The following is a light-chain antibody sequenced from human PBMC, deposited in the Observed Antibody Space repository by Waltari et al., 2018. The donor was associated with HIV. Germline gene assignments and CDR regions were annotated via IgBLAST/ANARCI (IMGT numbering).Light chain of an antibody. V-gene: IGKV4-1*01. CDR1: QKILFSSTNKNY. CDR3: QQYYSTPRT. Sequence: DIVLTQSTDSLAVSLAERATMNCKSSQKILFSSTNKNYLTWYQQRPGQPPSLLIYWASSRESGVPERFTGSGSGTNFTLTISRLQADDVAVYFCQQYYSTPRTFGQGTKV. CDR2: WAS. J-gene: IGKJ1*01.